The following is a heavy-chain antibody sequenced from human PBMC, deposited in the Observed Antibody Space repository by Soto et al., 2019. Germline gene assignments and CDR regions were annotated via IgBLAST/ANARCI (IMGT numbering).Heavy chain of an antibody. J-gene: IGHJ4*02. Sequence: SETLSLTCSLSGGAIGGYYWSWIRQPPGKRLEWIGYVYYSGTTNYNPSLKSRVTISVDLSKNQFSLRLSSVTTADTALYYCARTTAVPNTLRSRYFFDYWGQGTLVTVSS. CDR1: GGAIGGYY. CDR3: ARTTAVPNTLRSRYFFDY. V-gene: IGHV4-59*01. D-gene: IGHD4-17*01. CDR2: VYYSGTT.